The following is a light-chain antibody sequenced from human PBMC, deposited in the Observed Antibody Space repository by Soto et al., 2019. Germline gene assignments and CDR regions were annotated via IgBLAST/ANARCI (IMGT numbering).Light chain of an antibody. J-gene: IGKJ4*01. CDR1: QSFSSTY. Sequence: EIVLTQSPGTLSLSPGERATLSCRASQSFSSTYLAGYQQRPGQPPRLRIYGASSRATGIPDRCSGTGSATDFTLTISRPEPEDFAVYYCQQYGTSPPLTFGGGTKVDIK. V-gene: IGKV3-20*01. CDR3: QQYGTSPPLT. CDR2: GAS.